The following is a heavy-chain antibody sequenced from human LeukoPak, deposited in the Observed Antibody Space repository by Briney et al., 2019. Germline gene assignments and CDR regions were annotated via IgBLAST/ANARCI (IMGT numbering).Heavy chain of an antibody. CDR2: IIPILGIA. D-gene: IGHD5-24*01. CDR1: GGTFSSYA. Sequence: EASVKVSCKASGGTFSSYAISWVRQAPGQGLEWMGRIIPILGIANYAQKFQGRVTITADKSTSTAYMELSSLRSEDTAVYYCARDSRDGYNNGGANYWGQGTLVTVSS. J-gene: IGHJ4*02. CDR3: ARDSRDGYNNGGANY. V-gene: IGHV1-69*04.